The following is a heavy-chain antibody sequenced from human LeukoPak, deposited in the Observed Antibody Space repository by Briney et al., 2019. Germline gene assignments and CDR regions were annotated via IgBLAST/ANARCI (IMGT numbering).Heavy chain of an antibody. CDR1: GFTFSSYG. CDR2: IRYDGSNK. V-gene: IGHV3-30*02. Sequence: GGSLRLSCAASGFTFSSYGMYWVRQAPGKGLEWVAFIRYDGSNKYYADSVKGRFTVSRDNSRNALYLQMKSLRAEDTAVYYCAKGGGYEAQYYYYYLDVWGKGTTVTISS. J-gene: IGHJ6*03. CDR3: AKGGGYEAQYYYYYLDV. D-gene: IGHD5-12*01.